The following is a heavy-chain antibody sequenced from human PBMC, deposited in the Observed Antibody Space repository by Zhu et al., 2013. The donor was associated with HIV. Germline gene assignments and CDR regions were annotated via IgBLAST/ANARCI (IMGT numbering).Heavy chain of an antibody. V-gene: IGHV1-24*01. CDR3: SLGACSSTSCYLDY. J-gene: IGHJ4*02. CDR2: FDPEDGET. CDR1: GRTFSSQG. Sequence: QVQLVQSGAEVKKPGSSVRVSCKASGRTFSSQGVSWVRQAPGKGLEWMGGFDPEDGETIYAQKFQGRVTMTEDTSTDTAYMELSSLRSEDTAVYYCSLGACSSTSCYLDYWAREPWSPSPQ. D-gene: IGHD2-2*01.